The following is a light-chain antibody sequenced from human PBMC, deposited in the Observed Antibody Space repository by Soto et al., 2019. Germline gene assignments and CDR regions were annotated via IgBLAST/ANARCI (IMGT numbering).Light chain of an antibody. CDR3: TSWTTSTTMI. J-gene: IGLJ2*01. CDR2: DVN. V-gene: IGLV2-14*03. CDR1: SSDIGAYNF. Sequence: QSALTQPASASGSPGQSITISCTGTSSDIGAYNFVSWYQQHPGKAPKLMLYDVNIRPSGVSNRFSGSKSGNTASLTISGLQADDEADYYCTSWTTSTTMIFGGGTKVTVL.